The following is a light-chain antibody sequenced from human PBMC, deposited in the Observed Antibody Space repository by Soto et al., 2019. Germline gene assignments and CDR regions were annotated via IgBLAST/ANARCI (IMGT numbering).Light chain of an antibody. Sequence: EIVLTQSPGTLSLSPGERATLSCRASQSLSGNYLAWYQQKPGQAPRLLIFGVSSRATGIPDRFSGSGSGTDFTLTINRLEPEDLAVYYCHHYGSSPYTCGLGTKLEIK. CDR1: QSLSGNY. CDR3: HHYGSSPYT. V-gene: IGKV3-20*01. J-gene: IGKJ2*01. CDR2: GVS.